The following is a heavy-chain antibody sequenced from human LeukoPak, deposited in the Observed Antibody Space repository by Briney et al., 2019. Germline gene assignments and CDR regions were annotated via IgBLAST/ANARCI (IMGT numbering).Heavy chain of an antibody. Sequence: PGGSLRLSCAASGFTFSSYAMHWVRQAPGKGLEWVSAISTTSDSAYYADSVKGRFTISRDNSKNTLYLQMNSLRAEDTAVYYCAKECGGDCYGYFDYWGQGTLVTVSS. J-gene: IGHJ4*02. V-gene: IGHV3-23*01. D-gene: IGHD2-21*01. CDR1: GFTFSSYA. CDR2: ISTTSDSA. CDR3: AKECGGDCYGYFDY.